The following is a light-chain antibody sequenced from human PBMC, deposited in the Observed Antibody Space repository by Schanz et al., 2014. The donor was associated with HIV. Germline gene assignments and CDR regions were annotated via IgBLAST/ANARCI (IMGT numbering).Light chain of an antibody. Sequence: QSVLTQPPSVSGAPGQRVTISCTGSSSNIGAGYDVHWYQQLPGTAPKLLIYGNNNRPSGVPDRFSGSKSGTSASLAITGLQPEDEADYYCNSYSHSNTYVFGSGTKLTVL. J-gene: IGLJ1*01. V-gene: IGLV1-40*01. CDR2: GNN. CDR3: NSYSHSNTYV. CDR1: SSNIGAGYD.